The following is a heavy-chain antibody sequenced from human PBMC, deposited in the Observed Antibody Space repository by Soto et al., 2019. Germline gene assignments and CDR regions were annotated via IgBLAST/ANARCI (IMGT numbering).Heavy chain of an antibody. CDR3: ARDKTFGGTIGSAFDS. V-gene: IGHV3-33*01. CDR1: GFTFNHDG. J-gene: IGHJ4*02. D-gene: IGHD3-16*01. Sequence: QVQVVESGGGVVQPGTSLSLSCAASGFTFNHDGMHWVRQAPGKGLEWVAVIWYDASHKYYADSVKGRFTISRDNSKNTLYLQMSSLRGEDTAVYYCARDKTFGGTIGSAFDSWGPGTLVTVSS. CDR2: IWYDASHK.